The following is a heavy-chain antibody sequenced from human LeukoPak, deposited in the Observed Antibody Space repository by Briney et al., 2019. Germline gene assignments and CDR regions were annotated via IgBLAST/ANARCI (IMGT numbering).Heavy chain of an antibody. CDR1: GFAFSSYG. CDR3: AKGLLCSSSWYDLPGWFDP. Sequence: GGSLRLSCAASGFAFSSYGMHWVRQAPGKGLEWVAFIRYDGSNKYYADSVKGRFTISRDNSKNTLYLQMNSLRAEDTAVNYRAKGLLCSSSWYDLPGWFDPWGQGTLVTVSS. J-gene: IGHJ5*02. V-gene: IGHV3-30*02. D-gene: IGHD6-13*01. CDR2: IRYDGSNK.